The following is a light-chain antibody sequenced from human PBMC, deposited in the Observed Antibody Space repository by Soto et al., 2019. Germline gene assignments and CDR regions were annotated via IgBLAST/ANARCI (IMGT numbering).Light chain of an antibody. CDR3: QQYNNWLST. J-gene: IGKJ4*01. Sequence: EIVMTQSPATLSVSPGERATLSCRASKSVSSNLAWYQQKPCQAPRILIYGASTRATGIPARFSGSGSGTEFTLTISSLQAEDFAVYYCQQYNNWLSTFGGGTKVEIK. CDR1: KSVSSN. V-gene: IGKV3-15*01. CDR2: GAS.